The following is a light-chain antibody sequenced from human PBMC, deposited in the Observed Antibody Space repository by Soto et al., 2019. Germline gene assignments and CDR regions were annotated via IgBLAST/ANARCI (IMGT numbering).Light chain of an antibody. CDR3: QRYGTSPGLFT. CDR1: QSVSNNY. J-gene: IGKJ3*01. Sequence: EIVLTQSPGSLSLSPGERATLSCRASQSVSNNYLAWYQQKPGQAPRLLIYGTSSRATGIPDRFSGSGSGTDFTLTISRLEPEDFAVYYCQRYGTSPGLFTFGPGTKVEIK. V-gene: IGKV3-20*01. CDR2: GTS.